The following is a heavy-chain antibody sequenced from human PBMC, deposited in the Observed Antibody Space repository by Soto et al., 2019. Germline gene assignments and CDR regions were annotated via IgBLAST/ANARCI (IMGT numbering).Heavy chain of an antibody. V-gene: IGHV4-31*03. CDR2: IYHSGSS. CDR3: ARSRSTIASISGLAVDDWFDP. D-gene: IGHD3-3*02. CDR1: GDSISGSIYY. Sequence: QVQLRESGPGLVKPSQTLSLTCTVSGDSISGSIYYWTWIRQHPGRGLEWIGYIYHSGSSYYTPSVKGRATISVDTSNNQFSLRLNSVTAADTAVYYCARSRSTIASISGLAVDDWFDPWGQGTLVTVSS. J-gene: IGHJ5*02.